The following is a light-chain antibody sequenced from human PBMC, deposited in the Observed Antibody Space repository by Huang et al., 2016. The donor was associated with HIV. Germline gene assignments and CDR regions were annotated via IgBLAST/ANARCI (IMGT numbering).Light chain of an antibody. Sequence: IVMTQSPATLSVSPGERVTVSCRANRSASSNLAWYQQRPGQAPRLLIYGSSTRAPVIPARFSGSGSGTDFSLTISSLQSEDFALYYCQQYNNWLLSFGGGTRVDI. CDR3: QQYNNWLLS. J-gene: IGKJ4*01. V-gene: IGKV3-15*01. CDR2: GSS. CDR1: RSASSN.